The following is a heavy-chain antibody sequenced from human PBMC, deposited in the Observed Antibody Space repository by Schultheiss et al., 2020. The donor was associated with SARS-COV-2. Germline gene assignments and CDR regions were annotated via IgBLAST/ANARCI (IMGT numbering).Heavy chain of an antibody. Sequence: SQTLSLTCAVYGGSFSGYYWSWIRQPPGKGLEWIGYIYYSGSTNYNSSLKSRVTISVDTSKNQFSLKLSSVTAADTAVYYCARDTHFKEQYFQHWGQGTLVTVSS. CDR3: ARDTHFKEQYFQH. J-gene: IGHJ1*01. CDR2: IYYSGST. CDR1: GGSFSGYY. V-gene: IGHV4-59*01. D-gene: IGHD1-1*01.